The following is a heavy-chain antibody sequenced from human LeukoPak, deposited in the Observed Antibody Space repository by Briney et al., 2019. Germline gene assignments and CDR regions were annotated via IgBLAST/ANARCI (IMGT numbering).Heavy chain of an antibody. J-gene: IGHJ6*03. Sequence: PGGSLRLSCVVSGFSFHSYWMAWVRQAPGKGLEWVANIKEDGYETHHVDSVKGRFTISRDNAKNSLYLQMNSLRVEDTAIYYCARSIGSLLVYYYYYYMDVWGKGTTVTVSS. V-gene: IGHV3-7*01. D-gene: IGHD2-15*01. CDR1: GFSFHSYW. CDR3: ARSIGSLLVYYYYYYMDV. CDR2: IKEDGYET.